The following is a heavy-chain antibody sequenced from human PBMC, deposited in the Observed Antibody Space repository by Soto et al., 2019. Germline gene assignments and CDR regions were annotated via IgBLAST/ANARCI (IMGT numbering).Heavy chain of an antibody. J-gene: IGHJ5*02. Sequence: EVQLVESGGGLVQPGGSLRLSCAASGFTFSSYSMNWVRQAPGKGLEWVSYISSSSSTIYYADSVKGRFTISRDNAKNXLHLQRNSLRAEDTAVYYCARAALYNWNDVSWFDPWGQGTLVTVSS. CDR3: ARAALYNWNDVSWFDP. V-gene: IGHV3-48*01. CDR1: GFTFSSYS. CDR2: ISSSSSTI. D-gene: IGHD1-1*01.